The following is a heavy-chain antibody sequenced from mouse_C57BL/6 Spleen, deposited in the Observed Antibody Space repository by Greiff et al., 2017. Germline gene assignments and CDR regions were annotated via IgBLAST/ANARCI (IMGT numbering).Heavy chain of an antibody. Sequence: QVQLQQPGAELVKPGASVKLSCKASGYTFTSYWMHWVKQRPGQGLEWIGMIHPNSGSTNYNEKFKSKATLTVDKSSSTAYMQLSSLTSEDSAVYYCARTSTLGPYYFDCWGQGTTLTVSS. CDR1: GYTFTSYW. CDR3: ARTSTLGPYYFDC. J-gene: IGHJ2*01. V-gene: IGHV1-64*01. D-gene: IGHD4-1*01. CDR2: IHPNSGST.